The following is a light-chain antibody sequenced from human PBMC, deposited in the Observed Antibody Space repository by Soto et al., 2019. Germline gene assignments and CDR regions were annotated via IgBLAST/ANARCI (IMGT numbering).Light chain of an antibody. CDR2: GAS. J-gene: IGKJ1*01. CDR3: QQYGRSPWT. Sequence: IVLTQSALTLCLSPGERATLSCRGSQSVSSNYLAWYQQKPGQAPRLLIYGASSRATGIPDRFSGSGSGTDFTLTISRREPEDFAGYYCQQYGRSPWTFGQGTKVDIK. CDR1: QSVSSNY. V-gene: IGKV3-20*01.